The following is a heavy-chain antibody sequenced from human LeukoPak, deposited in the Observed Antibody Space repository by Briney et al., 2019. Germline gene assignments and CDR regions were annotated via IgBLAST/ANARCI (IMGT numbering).Heavy chain of an antibody. CDR2: INPNSGGT. Sequence: GASVKVSCKASGYTFTGYYMHWVRQAPGQGLEWMGRINPNSGGTNYAQKFQGRVTMTRDTSISTAYMELSRLRSDDTAVYYCAVSYRYCSSTSCYDYRGQGTLVTVSS. J-gene: IGHJ4*02. CDR3: AVSYRYCSSTSCYDY. CDR1: GYTFTGYY. D-gene: IGHD2-2*01. V-gene: IGHV1-2*06.